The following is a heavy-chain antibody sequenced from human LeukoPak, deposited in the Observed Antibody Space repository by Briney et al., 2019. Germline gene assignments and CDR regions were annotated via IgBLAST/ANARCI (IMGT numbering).Heavy chain of an antibody. J-gene: IGHJ6*03. Sequence: ASVKVSCKASGYTFTGYYMHWVRQAPGQGLAWMGWINPNSGGTNYAQKFQGRVTITSDTAISTAYKELSRLRSDNTAVYYCARGVHMAGATGPGPYYYYYMDVWGKGTTVTVSS. D-gene: IGHD1-26*01. CDR1: GYTFTGYY. V-gene: IGHV1-2*02. CDR2: INPNSGGT. CDR3: ARGVHMAGATGPGPYYYYYMDV.